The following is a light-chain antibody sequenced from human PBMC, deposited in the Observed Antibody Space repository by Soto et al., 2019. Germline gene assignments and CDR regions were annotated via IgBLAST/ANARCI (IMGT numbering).Light chain of an antibody. CDR1: SSDVGGYNY. CDR3: CSYAGSYV. CDR2: DVS. Sequence: QSALTQPRSVSGSPGQSVTISCTGTSSDVGGYNYVSWYQQHPGKAPKLMIYDVSKRPSGVPDRFSGSKSGNTASLTISGLQAEDEADYYCCSYAGSYVFGTRTKV. J-gene: IGLJ1*01. V-gene: IGLV2-11*01.